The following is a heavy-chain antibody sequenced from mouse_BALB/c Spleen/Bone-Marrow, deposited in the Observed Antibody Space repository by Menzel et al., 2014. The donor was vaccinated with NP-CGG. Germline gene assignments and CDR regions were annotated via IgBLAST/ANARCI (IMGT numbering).Heavy chain of an antibody. Sequence: EVKLMESGGGLVQPGGSLRLSCTTSGFTFTDYYMSWVRQPPGKALEWLGFIRNKANGYTTEYSASVKGRFTISRGSSQSILYLQMNTLRAEDSATYYCARTTGTPYLDYWGQGTTLTVSS. CDR1: GFTFTDYY. V-gene: IGHV7-3*02. D-gene: IGHD4-1*02. J-gene: IGHJ2*01. CDR3: ARTTGTPYLDY. CDR2: IRNKANGYTT.